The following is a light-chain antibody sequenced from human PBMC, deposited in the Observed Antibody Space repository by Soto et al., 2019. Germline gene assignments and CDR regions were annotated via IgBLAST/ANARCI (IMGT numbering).Light chain of an antibody. CDR2: VDN. CDR3: QVWEGNSDVV. J-gene: IGLJ3*02. CDR1: NIGTKN. V-gene: IGLV3-21*02. Sequence: SYELTQPPSVSAAPGQTARITCGGNNIGTKNVHWYQQNPGQAPVLVVFVDNDRTSGIPERFSGLNSGKMATLTISRVEAGDEADYYCQVWEGNSDVVFGGGTQLTVL.